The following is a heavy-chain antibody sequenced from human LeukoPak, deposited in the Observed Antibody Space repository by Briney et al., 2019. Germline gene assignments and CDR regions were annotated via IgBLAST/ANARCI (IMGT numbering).Heavy chain of an antibody. CDR2: IYTSGST. CDR3: ARMRTYCSGGSCYGPGGIDV. J-gene: IGHJ6*02. CDR1: GGSISSYY. D-gene: IGHD2-15*01. Sequence: PSETLSLTCTVSGGSISSYYWSWIRQPAGKGLEWIGRIYTSGSTNYNPSLKSRVTMSGDTSKNQFSLKLSSVTAADTAVYYCARMRTYCSGGSCYGPGGIDVWGQGTTVTVSS. V-gene: IGHV4-4*07.